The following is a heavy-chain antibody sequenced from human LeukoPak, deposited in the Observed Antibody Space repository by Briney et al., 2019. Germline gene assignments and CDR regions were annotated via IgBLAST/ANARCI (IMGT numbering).Heavy chain of an antibody. CDR2: INPNSGDT. CDR3: ARGSSSGWYVDY. CDR1: GYTFTGYY. D-gene: IGHD6-19*01. Sequence: ASVMVSCKTSGYTFTGYYMHWVRQAPGQGLEWMGWINPNSGDTNYAQKFQGRVTMTRDTSINTAYMELSRLGSADSAMYYCARGSSSGWYVDYWGPGTLFTVSS. V-gene: IGHV1-2*02. J-gene: IGHJ4*02.